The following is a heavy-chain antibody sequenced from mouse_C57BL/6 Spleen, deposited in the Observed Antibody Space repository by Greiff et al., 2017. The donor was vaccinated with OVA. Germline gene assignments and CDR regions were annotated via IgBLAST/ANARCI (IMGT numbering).Heavy chain of an antibody. Sequence: EVKLQQSGPVLVKPGASVKMSCKASGYTFTDYYMNWVKQSHGKSLEWIGVINPYNGGTSYNQKFKGKATLTVDKSSSTAYMELNSLTSEDSAVYYCARERGDYDYFDYWGQGTTLTVSS. V-gene: IGHV1-19*01. J-gene: IGHJ2*01. CDR1: GYTFTDYY. D-gene: IGHD2-4*01. CDR2: INPYNGGT. CDR3: ARERGDYDYFDY.